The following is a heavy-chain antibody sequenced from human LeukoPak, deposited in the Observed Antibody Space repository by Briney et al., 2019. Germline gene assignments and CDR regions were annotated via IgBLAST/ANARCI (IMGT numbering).Heavy chain of an antibody. CDR1: GGSISSYY. Sequence: SETLSLTCTVSGGSISSYYWSWIRQPPGKGLEWIGYIYYSGSTNYNPSLKSRVTISVDTSKNQFSLKLSSVTAADTAVYYCARRGLRFLEWFPDAFDIWGQGTMVTVSS. D-gene: IGHD3-3*01. CDR2: IYYSGST. CDR3: ARRGLRFLEWFPDAFDI. J-gene: IGHJ3*02. V-gene: IGHV4-59*08.